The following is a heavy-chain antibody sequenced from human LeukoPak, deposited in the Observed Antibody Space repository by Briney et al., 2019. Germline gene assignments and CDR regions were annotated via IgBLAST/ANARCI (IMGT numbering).Heavy chain of an antibody. CDR1: GGSISSYY. V-gene: IGHV4-59*12. J-gene: IGHJ4*02. CDR3: ARESIAAALGY. Sequence: PSETLSLTCTVSGGSISSYYWSWIRQPPGKGLEWIGYIYYSGSTYYNPSLKSRVTISVDTSKNQFSLKLSSVTAADTAVYYCARESIAAALGYWGQGTLVTVSS. CDR2: IYYSGST. D-gene: IGHD6-13*01.